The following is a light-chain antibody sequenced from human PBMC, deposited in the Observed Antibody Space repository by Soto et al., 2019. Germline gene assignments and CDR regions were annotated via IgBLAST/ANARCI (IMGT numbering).Light chain of an antibody. J-gene: IGLJ1*01. CDR3: SSYTSCSTPYV. CDR1: SSDVGGYNY. CDR2: DVS. V-gene: IGLV2-14*01. Sequence: QSVLTQPASVSGSPGQSITISCTGTSSDVGGYNYVSWYQQHPGKAPKLMIYDVSNPPSGVSNRFSGSKSGNTASLTISGLQAEDEADYYCSSYTSCSTPYVFGTGTKLTVL.